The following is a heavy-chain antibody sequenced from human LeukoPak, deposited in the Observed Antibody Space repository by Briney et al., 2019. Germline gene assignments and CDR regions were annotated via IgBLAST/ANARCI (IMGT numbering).Heavy chain of an antibody. D-gene: IGHD6-13*01. CDR1: GFTFSSYS. Sequence: GGSLRLSCAASGFTFSSYSMNWVRQAPGKGLEWVSSISTSSSVIYYADSVKGRFTISRDNAKNSLYLQMNSLRAEDTAVYYCVRCGSNWYRWFDPWGQGTLVTVSS. J-gene: IGHJ5*02. CDR3: VRCGSNWYRWFDP. V-gene: IGHV3-21*04. CDR2: ISTSSSVI.